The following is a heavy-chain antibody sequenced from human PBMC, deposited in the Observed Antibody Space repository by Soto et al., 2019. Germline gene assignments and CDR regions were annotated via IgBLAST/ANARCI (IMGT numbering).Heavy chain of an antibody. CDR2: IWYDGSNK. V-gene: IGHV3-33*08. CDR3: ARSGVGATHYYYYGMDV. CDR1: GFTFSSYG. D-gene: IGHD1-26*01. Sequence: VQLVESGGGLVKPGGSLRLSCAASGFTFSSYGMHWVRQAPGKGLEWVAVIWYDGSNKYYADSVKGRFTISRDNSKNTLYLQMNSLRAEDTAVYYCARSGVGATHYYYYGMDVWGQGTTVTVSS. J-gene: IGHJ6*02.